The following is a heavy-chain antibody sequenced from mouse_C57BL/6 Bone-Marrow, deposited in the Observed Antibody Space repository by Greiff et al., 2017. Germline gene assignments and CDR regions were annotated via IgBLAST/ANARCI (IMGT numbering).Heavy chain of an antibody. CDR2: ISDGGSYT. Sequence: EVKLVESGGGLVKPGGSLKLSCAASGFTFSSYAMSWVRQTPEKRLEWVATISDGGSYTYYPDNVKGRFTISRDNAKNNLYLQMSHLKSEDTAMYYCARDRVVTTFYYFDYWGQGTTLTVSS. CDR1: GFTFSSYA. D-gene: IGHD2-2*01. V-gene: IGHV5-4*01. CDR3: ARDRVVTTFYYFDY. J-gene: IGHJ2*01.